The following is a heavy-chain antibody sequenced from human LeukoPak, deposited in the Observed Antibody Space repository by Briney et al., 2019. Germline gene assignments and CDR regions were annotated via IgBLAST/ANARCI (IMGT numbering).Heavy chain of an antibody. V-gene: IGHV5-51*01. D-gene: IGHD5-12*01. CDR2: ISPGDPGT. CDR1: GYTSTYYS. J-gene: IGHJ4*02. Sequence: GESPKISCRGSGYTSTYYSIACVRQSPGKGVEVMGIISPGDPGTTNSPSLQGQVTMSADEPVNTAYLQWTSLKATDIAMYYCARLRGSTTETLDFWGQGTLVTVSS. CDR3: ARLRGSTTETLDF.